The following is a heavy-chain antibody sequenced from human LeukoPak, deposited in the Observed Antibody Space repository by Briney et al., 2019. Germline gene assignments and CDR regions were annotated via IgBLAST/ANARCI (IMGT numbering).Heavy chain of an antibody. J-gene: IGHJ4*02. Sequence: SETLSLTCAVYGGSFSGHYWSWIRQPPGKGLEWIGEINHSGSTNYNPSLKSRVTISVDTPKNQSSLKLSSVTAADTAVYYCASPYSSSSSGGYWGQGTLVTVSS. CDR3: ASPYSSSSSGGY. V-gene: IGHV4-34*01. CDR1: GGSFSGHY. CDR2: INHSGST. D-gene: IGHD6-6*01.